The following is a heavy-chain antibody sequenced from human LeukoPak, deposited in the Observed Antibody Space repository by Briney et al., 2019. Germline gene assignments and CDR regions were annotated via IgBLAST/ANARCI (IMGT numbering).Heavy chain of an antibody. J-gene: IGHJ2*01. D-gene: IGHD3-10*01. Sequence: PGGSLRLSCAASGFTFSSYAMHWVRQAPGKGLEWVAVISYDGSNKYYADSVKGRFTISRDNSKNTLYLQMNSLRAEDTAVYYCARDRGNLDHNWYFDLWGRGTLVTVSS. CDR3: ARDRGNLDHNWYFDL. CDR1: GFTFSSYA. CDR2: ISYDGSNK. V-gene: IGHV3-30-3*01.